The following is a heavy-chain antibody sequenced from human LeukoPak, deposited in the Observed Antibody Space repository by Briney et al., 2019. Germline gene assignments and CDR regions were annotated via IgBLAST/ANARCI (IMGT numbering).Heavy chain of an antibody. V-gene: IGHV1-2*02. CDR3: ARPQYYYPHHYYVY. D-gene: IGHD3-10*01. CDR2: INPNSGDT. J-gene: IGHJ4*02. CDR1: GYTCTGYY. Sequence: ASVRVSCKASGYTCTGYYMNWVRQAPGQGLEWMGWINPNSGDTGYAQKFQGRVTMTRDTSISTAYMELSRLRSDDTAVYYCARPQYYYPHHYYVYWGQGTLVTVSS.